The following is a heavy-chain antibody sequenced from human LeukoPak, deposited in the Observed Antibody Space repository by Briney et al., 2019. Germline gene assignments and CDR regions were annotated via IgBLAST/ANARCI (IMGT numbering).Heavy chain of an antibody. Sequence: SVKVSFQASGYPFTSYGISWVRQAPGQGREWMGWVIAYNGNTNYSQKLQGRVTMTTDTSTSTAYMELRSLRSDDTAVYYCARDRGDIVVVPAAMRDYYYGMDVWGQGTTVTVSS. J-gene: IGHJ6*02. CDR3: ARDRGDIVVVPAAMRDYYYGMDV. D-gene: IGHD2-2*01. V-gene: IGHV1-18*01. CDR2: VIAYNGNT. CDR1: GYPFTSYG.